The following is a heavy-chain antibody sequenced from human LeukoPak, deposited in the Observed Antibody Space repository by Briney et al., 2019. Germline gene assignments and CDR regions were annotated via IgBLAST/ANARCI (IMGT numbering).Heavy chain of an antibody. CDR1: GFTFSSYS. V-gene: IGHV3-21*01. CDR2: ITSSGRYI. D-gene: IGHD5-12*01. Sequence: GGSLRLSCAASGFTFSSYSMNWVRQAPGKGLEWVSSITSSGRYIYYADSVKGRFTISRDNSENSLYLQMDSLTAEDTAVYYCAREQSGWLFDYWGRGTLVTVSS. CDR3: AREQSGWLFDY. J-gene: IGHJ4*02.